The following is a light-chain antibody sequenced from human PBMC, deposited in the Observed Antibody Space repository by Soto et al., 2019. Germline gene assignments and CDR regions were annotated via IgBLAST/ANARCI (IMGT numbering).Light chain of an antibody. CDR1: QSVYNNY. CDR2: DAS. Sequence: EIVLTQSPGTLSLSPGEGASLSCKASQSVYNNYLAWYQQKPGQAPRLLIYDASSRATGIPDRFSGSGSGTDFTLTISRLEPEDFAVYYCQQYGSSPWTFGQGTKVDIK. V-gene: IGKV3-20*01. J-gene: IGKJ1*01. CDR3: QQYGSSPWT.